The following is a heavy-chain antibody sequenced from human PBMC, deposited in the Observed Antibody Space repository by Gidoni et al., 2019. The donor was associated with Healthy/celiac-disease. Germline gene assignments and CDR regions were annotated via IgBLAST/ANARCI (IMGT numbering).Heavy chain of an antibody. Sequence: EVQLVESGGGWVKPGGSLRLSCAASGLTFSSAWMSWVRQAPAKGLEWVGRIKSKTDGGTTDYASPVKGIFTTSRDDSKNTLYLQMNSLKTEDTAVYYCTTDPNLLEWLLYVDYWGQGTLVTVSS. CDR2: IKSKTDGGTT. V-gene: IGHV3-15*01. D-gene: IGHD3-3*01. CDR3: TTDPNLLEWLLYVDY. CDR1: GLTFSSAW. J-gene: IGHJ4*02.